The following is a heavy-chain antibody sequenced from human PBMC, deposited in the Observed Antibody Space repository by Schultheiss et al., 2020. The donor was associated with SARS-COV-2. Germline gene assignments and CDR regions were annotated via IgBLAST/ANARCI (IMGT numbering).Heavy chain of an antibody. CDR1: GFTFSSYA. CDR2: ISGSGGST. D-gene: IGHD4-11*01. J-gene: IGHJ6*02. Sequence: GGSLRLSCAASGFTFSSYAMSWVRQAPGKGLEWVSAISGSGGSTYYADSVKGRFTISRDNSKNTLYLQMNSLRAEDTAVYYCASLYDYIYYYGMDVWGQGTTVTVSS. V-gene: IGHV3-23*01. CDR3: ASLYDYIYYYGMDV.